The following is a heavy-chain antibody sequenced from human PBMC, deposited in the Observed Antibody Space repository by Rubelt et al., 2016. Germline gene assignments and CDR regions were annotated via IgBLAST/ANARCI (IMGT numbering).Heavy chain of an antibody. CDR1: GGTFSSYA. V-gene: IGHV1-69*06. J-gene: IGHJ3*02. D-gene: IGHD5/OR15-5a*01. Sequence: QVQLVQSGAEVKKPGSSVKVSCKASGGTFSSYAISWVRQAPGQGLEWMGGIIPIFGTANYGRKFQGRVTITADKSTSTAYMELSSLRSEDTAVYYCARDRVSKTVDDAFDIWGQGTMVTVSS. CDR3: ARDRVSKTVDDAFDI. CDR2: IIPIFGTA.